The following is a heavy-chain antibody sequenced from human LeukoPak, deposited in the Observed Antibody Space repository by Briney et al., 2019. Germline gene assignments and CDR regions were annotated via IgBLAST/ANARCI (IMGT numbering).Heavy chain of an antibody. V-gene: IGHV4-4*02. J-gene: IGHJ5*02. D-gene: IGHD4/OR15-4a*01. CDR1: GGSISSSNW. CDR3: ARARANYGPRDNWFDP. Sequence: SGTLSLPCAVSGGSISSSNWWRWVRQPPGKGLEWIGEIYHSGSTNYNPSLKSRVTISVDKSRNQCSLKLSSVTAADTAVYYCARARANYGPRDNWFDPWGQGTLVTVSS. CDR2: IYHSGST.